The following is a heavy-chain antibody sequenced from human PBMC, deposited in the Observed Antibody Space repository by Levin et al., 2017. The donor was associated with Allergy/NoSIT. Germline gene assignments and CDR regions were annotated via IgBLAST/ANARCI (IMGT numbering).Heavy chain of an antibody. Sequence: GGSLRLSCAASGFTFSSYSMNWVRQAPGKGLEWVSSISSSSSYIYYADSVKGRFTISRDNAKNSLYLQMNSLRAEDTAVYYCARDRGYSGYVGGMDVWGQGTTVTVSS. CDR2: ISSSSSYI. V-gene: IGHV3-21*01. CDR3: ARDRGYSGYVGGMDV. D-gene: IGHD5-12*01. J-gene: IGHJ6*02. CDR1: GFTFSSYS.